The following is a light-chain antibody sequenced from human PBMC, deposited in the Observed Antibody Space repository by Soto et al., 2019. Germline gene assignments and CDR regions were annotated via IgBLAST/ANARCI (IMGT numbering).Light chain of an antibody. V-gene: IGKV4-1*01. CDR2: WAS. J-gene: IGKJ1*01. CDR3: QQYYSTPPT. CDR1: QSFLYTSNNKNN. Sequence: DIVVTQSTDSLAVCLGERATLNCNSSQSFLYTSNNKNNLAWYQHKPGQPPKVLIYWASTRESGVPDRFSGSGSGTDFTLTIRSLQDEDVAIYYCQQYYSTPPTFGQGTKVDIK.